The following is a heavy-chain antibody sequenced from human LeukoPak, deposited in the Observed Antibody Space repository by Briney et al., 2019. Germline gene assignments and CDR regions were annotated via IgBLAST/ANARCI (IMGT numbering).Heavy chain of an antibody. J-gene: IGHJ4*02. D-gene: IGHD3-22*01. Sequence: SVKVSCKASGGTFSSYAISWVRQAPGQGLEWMGGIIPIFGTANYAQKFQGRVKITADGSRSTAYMELSRLRAEDTAVYYCASSLGEYYDSSGYSYWGQGTLVTVSS. CDR2: IIPIFGTA. CDR1: GGTFSSYA. V-gene: IGHV1-69*13. CDR3: ASSLGEYYDSSGYSY.